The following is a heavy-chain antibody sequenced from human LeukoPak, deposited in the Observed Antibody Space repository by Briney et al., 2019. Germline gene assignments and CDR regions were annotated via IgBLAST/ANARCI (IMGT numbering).Heavy chain of an antibody. CDR3: AREGRTYGMDV. CDR1: GFTFSSYG. CDR2: ISYDGSNK. D-gene: IGHD3-10*01. V-gene: IGHV3-30*03. Sequence: GGSLRLSCAASGFTFSSYGMHWVRQAPGKGLEWVAVISYDGSNKYYADSVKGRFTISRDNSKNTLYLQMNSLRADDTAVYFCAREGRTYGMDVWGQGTTVTVSS. J-gene: IGHJ6*02.